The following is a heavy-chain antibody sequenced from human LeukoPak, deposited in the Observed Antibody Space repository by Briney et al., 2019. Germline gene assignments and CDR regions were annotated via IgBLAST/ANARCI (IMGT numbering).Heavy chain of an antibody. CDR3: ATSYDSSGCD. CDR1: GFTFSSFW. Sequence: GGSLRLSCTASGFTFSSFWMAWVRQAPGKGLEWVGNIKQDGSIQYYGDSVKGRFTISRDNAKNSLYLQMNNLRAEDTALYYCATSYDSSGCDWGQGTLVTVSP. V-gene: IGHV3-7*01. CDR2: IKQDGSIQ. D-gene: IGHD3-22*01. J-gene: IGHJ4*02.